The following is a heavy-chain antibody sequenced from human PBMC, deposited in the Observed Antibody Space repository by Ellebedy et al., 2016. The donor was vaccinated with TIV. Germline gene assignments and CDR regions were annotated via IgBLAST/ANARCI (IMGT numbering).Heavy chain of an antibody. CDR1: GYTFTSYA. CDR3: ARELWSGYYVDY. Sequence: AASVKVSCKASGYTFTSYAMHWVRQAPGQRLEWMGWINVGNNNTKCSQKFQGRVTITSDTSASTAYMDLSSLTSEDTAVYYCARELWSGYYVDYWGQGTLVTVSS. CDR2: INVGNNNT. V-gene: IGHV1-3*01. D-gene: IGHD3-3*01. J-gene: IGHJ4*02.